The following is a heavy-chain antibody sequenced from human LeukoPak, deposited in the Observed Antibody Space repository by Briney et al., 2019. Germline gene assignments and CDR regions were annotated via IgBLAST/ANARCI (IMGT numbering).Heavy chain of an antibody. CDR3: ASAPDSYCSGGSCGY. V-gene: IGHV3-30*03. CDR2: LSYDGRNT. CDR1: GFTFSKND. J-gene: IGHJ4*02. Sequence: PGGSLRLSCTASGFTFSKNDMHWVRQAPGKGLEWVAVLSYDGRNTYYAESVKGRFTISRDNTKNTLYLQVNSLRAEDTAVYYCASAPDSYCSGGSCGYWGQGTLVTVSS. D-gene: IGHD2-15*01.